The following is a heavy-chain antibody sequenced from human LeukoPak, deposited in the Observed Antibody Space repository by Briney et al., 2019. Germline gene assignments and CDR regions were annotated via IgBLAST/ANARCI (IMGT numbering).Heavy chain of an antibody. V-gene: IGHV1-18*01. Sequence: ASVKVSCKASGYTFTSYGISWVRQAPGQGLEWMGWISAYNGNKNYAQKLQGRVTMTTDTSTSTPYMELRSLRSDDTAVYYCARDLSPNGGYSYDPLDYWGQGTLVTVSS. J-gene: IGHJ4*02. CDR2: ISAYNGNK. CDR3: ARDLSPNGGYSYDPLDY. D-gene: IGHD5-18*01. CDR1: GYTFTSYG.